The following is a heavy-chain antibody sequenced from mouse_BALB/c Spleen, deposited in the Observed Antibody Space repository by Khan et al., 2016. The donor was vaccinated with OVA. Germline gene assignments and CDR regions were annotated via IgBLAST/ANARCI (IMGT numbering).Heavy chain of an antibody. Sequence: LQQSGPELVKPGASVKVSCKASGYSFTDYNMFWVKQSHGKSLEWIGYIDPYNGGTSYNQKFKGKATLTVDKSSSTAFMHLSSLTSEDSAVFYCARTDYYGSSYYFDYWGQGTTLPVSS. CDR1: GYSFTDYN. D-gene: IGHD1-1*01. V-gene: IGHV1S135*01. CDR2: IDPYNGGT. CDR3: ARTDYYGSSYYFDY. J-gene: IGHJ2*01.